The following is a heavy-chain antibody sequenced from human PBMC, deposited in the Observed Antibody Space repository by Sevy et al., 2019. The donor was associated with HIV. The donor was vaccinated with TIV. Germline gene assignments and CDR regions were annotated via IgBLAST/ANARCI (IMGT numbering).Heavy chain of an antibody. J-gene: IGHJ4*02. V-gene: IGHV3-48*02. CDR1: GYTFPAFS. Sequence: QLGGSLRLSCTASGYTFPAFSFSWVRQAPGKGLEWLSYIGTGTDHIYYADSAKGRFTISRDAANNSVYLEMMSLRDQDTDLYYCVSSGVDAYNVYFDLWGQGTLVTVSS. CDR3: VSSGVDAYNVYFDL. D-gene: IGHD3-3*01. CDR2: IGTGTDHI.